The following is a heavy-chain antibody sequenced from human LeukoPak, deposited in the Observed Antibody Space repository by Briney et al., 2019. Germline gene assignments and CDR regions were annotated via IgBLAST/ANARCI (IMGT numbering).Heavy chain of an antibody. D-gene: IGHD2-15*01. CDR2: INSDGSST. V-gene: IGHV3-74*01. J-gene: IGHJ6*02. CDR3: GRDGYCSGGTCYGMDV. CDR1: GFTFSNYW. Sequence: PGGSLRLSCACSGFTFSNYWMHWVRYVPGKGLVWVSRINSDGSSTSCADSVKGRFTISRDNAKNTLYLQMNSLRAEDTAVYHCGRDGYCSGGTCYGMDVWGQGTTVTISS.